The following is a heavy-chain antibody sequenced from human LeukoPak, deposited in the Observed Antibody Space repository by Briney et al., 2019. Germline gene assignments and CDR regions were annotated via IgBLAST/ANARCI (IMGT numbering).Heavy chain of an antibody. D-gene: IGHD6-19*01. CDR2: ISGSGGST. J-gene: IGHJ4*02. Sequence: GGSLRLSCAASGFTFSSYAMSWVRQAPGKGLEWVSAISGSGGSTYYADSVKGRFIISRDNSKNTLYLQMNSLRAEDTAVYYCAKTRISSGWYNYFDYWGQGTLVTVSS. CDR1: GFTFSSYA. V-gene: IGHV3-23*01. CDR3: AKTRISSGWYNYFDY.